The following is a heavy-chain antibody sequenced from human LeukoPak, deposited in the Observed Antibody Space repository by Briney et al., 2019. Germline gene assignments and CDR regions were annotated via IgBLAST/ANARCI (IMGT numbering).Heavy chain of an antibody. V-gene: IGHV4-38-2*02. J-gene: IGHJ5*02. CDR2: IYHSGST. CDR3: ARDAPTRFDP. CDR1: GYSISSGYY. Sequence: SETLSLTCAVSGYSISSGYYWGWIRPRPGKGLEWIGSIYHSGSTYYNPSLKSRVTISIDTSKNQFSLKLSSVTAADTAVYYCARDAPTRFDPWGQGTLVTVSS.